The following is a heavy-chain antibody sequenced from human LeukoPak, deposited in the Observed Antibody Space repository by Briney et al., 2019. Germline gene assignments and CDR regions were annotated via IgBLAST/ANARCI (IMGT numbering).Heavy chain of an antibody. CDR1: GGSISSGSYY. CDR2: IYTSGST. Sequence: PSETLSLTCTVSGGSISSGSYYWSWIRQPAGKGLEWIGRIYTSGSTNYNPSLKSRVTISVDTSKNQFSLKLSSVTAADTAIYYCARRRKVPAPRAGDAFDIWGQGTMVTVSS. J-gene: IGHJ3*02. CDR3: ARRRKVPAPRAGDAFDI. D-gene: IGHD2-21*02. V-gene: IGHV4-61*02.